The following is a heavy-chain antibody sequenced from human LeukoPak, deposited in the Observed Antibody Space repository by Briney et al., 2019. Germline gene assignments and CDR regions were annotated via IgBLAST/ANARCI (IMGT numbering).Heavy chain of an antibody. Sequence: ASVKVSCKASGYTFTGYYMHWVRQAPGQGLEWMGWINPNSGGTNYAQKFQGRVTMTRDTSISTAYMELSRLRSDDKALYYCASTPLRFLEWWGFDPWGQGTLVTVSS. V-gene: IGHV1-2*02. CDR1: GYTFTGYY. D-gene: IGHD3-3*01. CDR2: INPNSGGT. J-gene: IGHJ5*02. CDR3: ASTPLRFLEWWGFDP.